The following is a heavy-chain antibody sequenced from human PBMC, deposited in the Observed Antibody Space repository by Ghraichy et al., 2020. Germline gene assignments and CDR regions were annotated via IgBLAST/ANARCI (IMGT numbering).Heavy chain of an antibody. CDR2: FRHRGGN. Sequence: SETLSLTCALHGMSLNDGDVIWIRQSPGEGLECVAEFRHRGGNKFNPSLRSRLSLSFQPPKNTFALTLTSVTAADTATYYCALGPRGRTSAFDYWGQGIVVIVSS. D-gene: IGHD3-10*01. CDR3: ALGPRGRTSAFDY. CDR1: GMSLNDGD. V-gene: IGHV4-34*01. J-gene: IGHJ4*02.